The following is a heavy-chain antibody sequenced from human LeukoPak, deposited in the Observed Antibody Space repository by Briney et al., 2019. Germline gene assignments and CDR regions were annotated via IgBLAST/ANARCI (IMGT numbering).Heavy chain of an antibody. CDR1: GGSISSYY. CDR2: IYYSGST. CDR3: AREEGWLGPGAFDI. J-gene: IGHJ3*02. V-gene: IGHV4-59*01. Sequence: SETLSLTCTVSGGSISSYYWSWIRQPPGKGLEWIGYIYYSGSTNYNPSLKSRVTISVDTSKNQFSLKLSSVTAADTAVYYCAREEGWLGPGAFDIWGQGTMVTVSS. D-gene: IGHD5-24*01.